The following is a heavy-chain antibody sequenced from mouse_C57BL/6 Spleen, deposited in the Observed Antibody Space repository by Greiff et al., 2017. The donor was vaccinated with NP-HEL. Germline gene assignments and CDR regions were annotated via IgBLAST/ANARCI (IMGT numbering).Heavy chain of an antibody. CDR2: IWTGGGT. CDR1: GFSLTSYA. D-gene: IGHD2-3*01. V-gene: IGHV2-9-1*01. J-gene: IGHJ3*01. Sequence: VQLVESGPGLVAPPQSLSITCTVSGFSLTSYAISWVRQPPGKGLEWLGVIWTGGGTNYNSALKSRLSISKDNSKSQVFLKMNSLQTDDTARYYCARIPIYDGYLQFAYWGQGTLVTVSA. CDR3: ARIPIYDGYLQFAY.